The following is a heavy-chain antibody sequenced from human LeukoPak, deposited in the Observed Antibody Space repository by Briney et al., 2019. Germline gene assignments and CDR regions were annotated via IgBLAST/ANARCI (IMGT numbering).Heavy chain of an antibody. Sequence: GGSQRLTCGVSGFTFSNEAMGWVRQLRGGGLEWVSTISPGGGTTYYAESMKGRFAISRDNSKSTLYFEMTSLRVEDTAVYYCTKVRSGSSNWALRIFDFWGQGVLVTVSS. J-gene: IGHJ4*02. CDR1: GFTFSNEA. V-gene: IGHV3-23*01. CDR3: TKVRSGSSNWALRIFDF. D-gene: IGHD4-11*01. CDR2: ISPGGGTT.